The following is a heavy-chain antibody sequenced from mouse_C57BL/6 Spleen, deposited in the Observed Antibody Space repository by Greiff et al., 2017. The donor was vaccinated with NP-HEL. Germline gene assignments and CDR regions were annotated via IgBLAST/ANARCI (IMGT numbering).Heavy chain of an antibody. V-gene: IGHV1-76*01. CDR1: GYTFTDYY. CDR2: IYPGSGNT. D-gene: IGHD2-3*01. CDR3: ARSLDGYYRFAY. J-gene: IGHJ3*01. Sequence: QVQLQQSGAELVRPGASVKLSCKASGYTFTDYYINWVKQRPGQGLEWIARIYPGSGNTYYNEKFKGKATLTAEKSSSTAYMQLSSLTSEDSAVYFCARSLDGYYRFAYWGQGTLVTVSA.